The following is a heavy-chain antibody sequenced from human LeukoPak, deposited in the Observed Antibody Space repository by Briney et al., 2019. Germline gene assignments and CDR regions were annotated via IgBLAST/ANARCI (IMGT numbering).Heavy chain of an antibody. V-gene: IGHV3-23*01. CDR1: GFTFSNFA. CDR2: ISGSGGNT. J-gene: IGHJ5*02. Sequence: GASLRLSCAASGFTFSNFAMNWVRQAPGKGLEWVSAISGSGGNTYYAGSVKGRFTISRDKSKSTLYLQMNSLRAEDTAVYYCASSPSRSFGLKFDPWGQGTLVTVSS. CDR3: ASSPSRSFGLKFDP. D-gene: IGHD1-26*01.